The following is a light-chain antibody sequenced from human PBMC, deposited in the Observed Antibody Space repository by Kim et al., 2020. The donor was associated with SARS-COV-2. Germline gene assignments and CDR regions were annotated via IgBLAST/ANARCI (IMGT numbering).Light chain of an antibody. CDR2: QDS. CDR3: QAWDSSTYV. V-gene: IGLV3-1*01. CDR1: KLGDKY. Sequence: SVSPGQTASITCSGDKLGDKYACWYQQKPGQSPVLVIYQDSKRPSGIPERFSGSNSGNTATPTISGTQAMDEADYYCQAWDSSTYVFGTGTKVTVL. J-gene: IGLJ1*01.